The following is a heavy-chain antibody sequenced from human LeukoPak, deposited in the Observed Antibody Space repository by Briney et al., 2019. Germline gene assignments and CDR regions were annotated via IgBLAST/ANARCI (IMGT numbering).Heavy chain of an antibody. CDR1: GYTFTGYY. D-gene: IGHD6-13*01. V-gene: IGHV1-2*02. CDR2: INPNSGGT. CDR3: ARDPLKQQLPLDY. Sequence: ASVKVSCKASGYTFTGYYMHWVRQAPGRGLEWMGWINPNSGGTNYAQKFQGRVTMTRDTSISTAYMELSRLRSDDTAVYYCARDPLKQQLPLDYWGQGTLVTVSS. J-gene: IGHJ4*02.